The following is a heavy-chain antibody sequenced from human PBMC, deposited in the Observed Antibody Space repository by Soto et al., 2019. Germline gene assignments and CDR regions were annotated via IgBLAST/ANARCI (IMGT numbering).Heavy chain of an antibody. V-gene: IGHV5-51*01. CDR3: ASLIVVVPAAKEIKEHYYYYGMDV. CDR2: IYPGDSDT. CDR1: GYKVSTWHNFTSYW. Sequence: PGESLKISCMGSGYKVSTWHNFTSYWIAWVRQMPGEGLEWMGIIYPGDSDTRYSPSFQGQVTISADKSISTAYLQWSSLKASDTAMYYCASLIVVVPAAKEIKEHYYYYGMDVWGQGTTVTVSS. J-gene: IGHJ6*02. D-gene: IGHD2-2*01.